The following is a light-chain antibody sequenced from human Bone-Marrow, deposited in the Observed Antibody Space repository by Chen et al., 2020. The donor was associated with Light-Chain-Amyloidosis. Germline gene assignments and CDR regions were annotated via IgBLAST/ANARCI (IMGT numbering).Light chain of an antibody. Sequence: DGLMTQSPLFLPVTLGQSASISCTSSQSLVTSDGDIYLNWFLQRPGQSPRRLIYEVSKRDSGVPDRFSGSASGTHFTLEISRVETEDIGVYFCMQGTHWPFTFGPGITVEI. CDR3: MQGTHWPFT. CDR1: QSLVTSDGDIY. J-gene: IGKJ3*01. CDR2: EVS. V-gene: IGKV2-30*01.